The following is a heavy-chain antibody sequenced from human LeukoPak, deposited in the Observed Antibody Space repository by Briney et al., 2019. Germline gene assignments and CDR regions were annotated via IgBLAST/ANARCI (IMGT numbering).Heavy chain of an antibody. V-gene: IGHV3-7*01. CDR1: GFTFSNYW. Sequence: GGSLRLSCAASGFTFSNYWMTWVRQAPGRGLEWVANIKQDGTEKYYVDSVKGRFTISRDNAENSLYLQMNSLRAEDTAVYYCTRDTGCPGGTCYSFYDYWGQGTLVTVSS. J-gene: IGHJ4*02. CDR2: IKQDGTEK. CDR3: TRDTGCPGGTCYSFYDY. D-gene: IGHD2-15*01.